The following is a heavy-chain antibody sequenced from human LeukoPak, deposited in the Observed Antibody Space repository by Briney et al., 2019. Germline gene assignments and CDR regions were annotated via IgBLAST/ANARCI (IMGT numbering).Heavy chain of an antibody. J-gene: IGHJ6*02. V-gene: IGHV3-21*01. CDR3: AINKKGGWDYGMDV. Sequence: GGSLRLSCAASGFTFDSYSMTWVRQAPGKGLEWISSITTRSDYTYYTDSVKGRFTISRDNSKNTLYLQMNSLRAEDTAVYYCAINKKGGWDYGMDVWGQGTTVTVSS. CDR1: GFTFDSYS. CDR2: ITTRSDYT. D-gene: IGHD6-19*01.